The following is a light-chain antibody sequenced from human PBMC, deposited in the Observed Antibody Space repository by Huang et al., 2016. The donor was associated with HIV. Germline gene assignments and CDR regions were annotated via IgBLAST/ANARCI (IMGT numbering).Light chain of an antibody. CDR2: AAS. CDR3: QQSHTLPHT. V-gene: IGKV1-39*01. CDR1: HNIINF. J-gene: IGKJ2*01. Sequence: DVELTQSPSSLPASVGDRITITCRASHNIINFLNWYQQIPGEAPRLLIYAASKLQSGVPSRFTGSGSGTDFALTISSLRPEDFVTYYCQQSHTLPHTFGQGTKLEI.